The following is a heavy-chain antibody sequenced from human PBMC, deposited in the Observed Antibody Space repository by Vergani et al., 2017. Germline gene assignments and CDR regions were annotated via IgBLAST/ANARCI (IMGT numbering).Heavy chain of an antibody. V-gene: IGHV4-39*01. Sequence: QLQLQESGPGLVKPSETLSLTCTVSGCSISSSSYYWGWIRQPPGKGLEWIGSIYYSGSTYYNPSLKSRVTISVDTSKNQFSLKLSSVTAADTAVYYCARHLAYCGGDCYPYYNGMDVWGQGTTVTVSS. CDR2: IYYSGST. D-gene: IGHD2-21*02. CDR1: GCSISSSSYY. J-gene: IGHJ6*02. CDR3: ARHLAYCGGDCYPYYNGMDV.